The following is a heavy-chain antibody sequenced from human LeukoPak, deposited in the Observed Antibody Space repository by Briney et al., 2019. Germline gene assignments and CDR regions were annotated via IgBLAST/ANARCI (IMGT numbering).Heavy chain of an antibody. CDR1: GGSISSGDYY. V-gene: IGHV4-30-4*01. CDR3: ARDHGDYEIGRWFDP. J-gene: IGHJ5*02. CDR2: ISHSGGT. D-gene: IGHD4-17*01. Sequence: PSETLSLTCTVSGGSISSGDYYWSWIRQPPGKGLEWIAYISHSGGTYYNPSLKSRATISLDTSRNQFSLKLSSVTAADTAVYYCARDHGDYEIGRWFDPWGQGTLVTVSS.